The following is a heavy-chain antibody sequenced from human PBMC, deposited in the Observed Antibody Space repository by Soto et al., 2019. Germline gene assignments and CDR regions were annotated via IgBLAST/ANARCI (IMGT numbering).Heavy chain of an antibody. V-gene: IGHV1-69*01. CDR2: IIPMSATR. CDR1: GGSFSSYA. CDR3: ARPIRYYDVWRDYPPFDY. Sequence: QVQLVQSGAEVKKPGSSVKVSCKAPGGSFSSYAINWVRQAPGQGLEWIGGIIPMSATRTYAQKFQDRVTITADESSTTVYMELSSLQSEDTAVYYCARPIRYYDVWRDYPPFDYGGQGTLVTVSS. D-gene: IGHD3-3*01. J-gene: IGHJ4*02.